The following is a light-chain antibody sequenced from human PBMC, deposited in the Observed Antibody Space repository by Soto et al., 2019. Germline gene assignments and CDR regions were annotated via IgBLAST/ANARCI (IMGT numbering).Light chain of an antibody. CDR2: GAS. CDR3: QQYGSSPPFT. Sequence: EIVLTQSPGTLSLSPGERATLSCRASQSVSSSYLAWYQQKPGQAPRRLIYGASSRATGIPDRFSGSRSGTVFTLTISRLEPEDFAVYYCQQYGSSPPFTFGPGTKVDIK. CDR1: QSVSSSY. J-gene: IGKJ3*01. V-gene: IGKV3-20*01.